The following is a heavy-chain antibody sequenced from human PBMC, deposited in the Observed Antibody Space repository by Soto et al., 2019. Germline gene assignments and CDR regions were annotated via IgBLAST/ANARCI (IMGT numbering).Heavy chain of an antibody. V-gene: IGHV3-30*18. J-gene: IGHJ4*02. CDR3: AKDDLMAAETPRY. D-gene: IGHD6-6*01. CDR2: IPYDGSNK. CDR1: GFSFSAYA. Sequence: QVQLVEAGGGVVQPGRSLRLSCAASGFSFSAYAMHWVRQAPGKGLEWVAVIPYDGSNKYYVVSVKGRFTISRDNSKNTLYLQMNSLRAKDTAVYYCAKDDLMAAETPRYWGQGTLVTVPS.